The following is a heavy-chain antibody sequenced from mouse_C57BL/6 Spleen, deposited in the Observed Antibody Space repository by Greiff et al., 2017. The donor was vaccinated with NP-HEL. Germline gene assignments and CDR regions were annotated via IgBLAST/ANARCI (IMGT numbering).Heavy chain of an antibody. CDR1: GYTFTSYW. CDR2: IHPNSGST. CDR3: ARQGYYYGTSGD. D-gene: IGHD1-1*01. Sequence: QVQLQQPGAELVKPGASVKLSCKASGYTFTSYWMHWVKQRPGQGLEWIGMIHPNSGSTNYNEKFKSKATLTVDKSSSTAYMQLSSLTSEDSAVYYCARQGYYYGTSGDWGQGTTLTVSS. J-gene: IGHJ2*01. V-gene: IGHV1-64*01.